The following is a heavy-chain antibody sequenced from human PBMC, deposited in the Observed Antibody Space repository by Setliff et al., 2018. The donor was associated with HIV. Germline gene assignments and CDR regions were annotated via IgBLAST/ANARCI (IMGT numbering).Heavy chain of an antibody. CDR2: IYYSGST. D-gene: IGHD1-26*01. V-gene: IGHV4-39*01. CDR1: GGSISIGSYY. J-gene: IGHJ5*02. Sequence: PSETLSLTCTVSGGSISIGSYYWSWIRQPPGKGLEWIGSIYYSGSTYYNPSLKGRVTISVDTSKNQFSLKLSSVTAADTAVYYCATYADREANRFDPWGQGILVTVSS. CDR3: ATYADREANRFDP.